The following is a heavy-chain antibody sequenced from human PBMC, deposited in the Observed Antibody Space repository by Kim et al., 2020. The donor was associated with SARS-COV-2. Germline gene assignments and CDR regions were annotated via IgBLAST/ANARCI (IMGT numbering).Heavy chain of an antibody. Sequence: LQGTVTITADESTSTAYMELSSLRSEDTAVYYCAREGYCSGGSCPRSFDYWGQGTLVTVSS. D-gene: IGHD2-15*01. V-gene: IGHV1-69*01. J-gene: IGHJ4*02. CDR3: AREGYCSGGSCPRSFDY.